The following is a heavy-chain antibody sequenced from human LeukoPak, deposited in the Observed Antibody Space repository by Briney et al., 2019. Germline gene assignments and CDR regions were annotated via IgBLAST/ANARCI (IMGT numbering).Heavy chain of an antibody. Sequence: ASVKVSCKASGYIFRDYWMHWVRQAPGQGLEWMGWIDPKTGNQNYAQKFQGRVTMTSDTSITTFYMELSRLTSDDTAVYYCARGGFHHGFDFWGQGTVVTVSS. CDR1: GYIFRDYW. CDR3: ARGGFHHGFDF. J-gene: IGHJ4*02. V-gene: IGHV1-2*02. CDR2: IDPKTGNQ. D-gene: IGHD2-8*01.